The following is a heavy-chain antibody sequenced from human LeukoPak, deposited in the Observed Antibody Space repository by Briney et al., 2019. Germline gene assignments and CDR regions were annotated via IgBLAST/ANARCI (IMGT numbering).Heavy chain of an antibody. CDR2: IYSGGST. J-gene: IGHJ4*02. CDR3: ARDPGIAAT. CDR1: GFTVSNDY. Sequence: GGSLRLSCAVSGFTVSNDYMSWVRQAPGKGLEWVSPIYSGGSTYYADSVKGRFTISRDNSKNTLYLQMNSLRAEDTAAYYCARDPGIAATWGQGTLVTVSS. D-gene: IGHD6-13*01. V-gene: IGHV3-66*01.